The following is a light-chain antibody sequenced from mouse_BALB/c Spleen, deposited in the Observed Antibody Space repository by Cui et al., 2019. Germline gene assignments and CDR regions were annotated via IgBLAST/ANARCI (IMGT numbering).Light chain of an antibody. CDR1: QGISSN. V-gene: IGKV14-100*01. CDR2: HGT. Sequence: EILMTQSASSMSVSLGDTVSITCHASQGISSNIGWLQQKPGKSFKGLIYHGTNLEDGVPSRFSGSGSGADYSLTISSLESEDFADYYCVQYAQFPLTFGAGTKLELK. J-gene: IGKJ5*01. CDR3: VQYAQFPLT.